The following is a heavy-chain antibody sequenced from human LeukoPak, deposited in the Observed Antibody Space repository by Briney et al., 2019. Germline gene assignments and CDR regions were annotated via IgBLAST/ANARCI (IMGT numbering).Heavy chain of an antibody. CDR3: ARGPEYGSGSY. Sequence: GGSLRLSCEASGFSFSAYSMNWVRQAPGKGLEWVSSISSSSSSIHYADSVKGRFTIPRDNAKHALYLQMNSLRVDDTGVYYCARGPEYGSGSYWGQGTLVTVSS. CDR2: ISSSSSSI. V-gene: IGHV3-21*01. CDR1: GFSFSAYS. D-gene: IGHD3-10*01. J-gene: IGHJ4*02.